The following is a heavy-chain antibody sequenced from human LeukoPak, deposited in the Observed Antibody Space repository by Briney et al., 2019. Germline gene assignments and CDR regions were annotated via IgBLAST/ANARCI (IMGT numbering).Heavy chain of an antibody. J-gene: IGHJ4*02. CDR3: VKGIWSGGSCYRLLDY. Sequence: AVPVTCAICRDSVPSNIAPGNCTRQSRSRALEWLGRTYYRSQWHLDFPVSVKSRISINLDTSKHQFSLQLNSVTPDHTAVYYCVKGIWSGGSCYRLLDYWGQGNLVTVSS. D-gene: IGHD2-15*01. CDR2: TYYRSQWHL. CDR1: RDSVPSNIAP. V-gene: IGHV6-1*01.